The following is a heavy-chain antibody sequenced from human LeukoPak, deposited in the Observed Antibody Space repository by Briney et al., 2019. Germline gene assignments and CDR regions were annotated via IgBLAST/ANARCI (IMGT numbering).Heavy chain of an antibody. CDR2: ISAYNGNT. CDR1: GYTFTSYG. D-gene: IGHD3-22*01. CDR3: ARSRTHLDSSGYYGY. V-gene: IGHV1-18*01. Sequence: ASVKVSCKASGYTFTSYGISWVRQAPGQGLEWMGWISAYNGNTNYAQKLQGRVTMTTDTSTSTAYMELWSLRSDDTAVYYCARSRTHLDSSGYYGYWGQGTLVTVSS. J-gene: IGHJ4*02.